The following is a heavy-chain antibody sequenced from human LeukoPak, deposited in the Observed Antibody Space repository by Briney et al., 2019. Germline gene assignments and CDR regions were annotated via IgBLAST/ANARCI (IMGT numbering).Heavy chain of an antibody. J-gene: IGHJ4*02. Sequence: GGSLRLSCAASGFTFSSYAMSWVRQAPGKGLEWVSAISGSGGSTYYAGSVKGRFTISRDNSKNTLYLQMNSLRAEDTAVYYCAKDDSSGYYYDYFDYWGQGTLVTVSS. V-gene: IGHV3-23*01. CDR3: AKDDSSGYYYDYFDY. CDR1: GFTFSSYA. CDR2: ISGSGGST. D-gene: IGHD3-22*01.